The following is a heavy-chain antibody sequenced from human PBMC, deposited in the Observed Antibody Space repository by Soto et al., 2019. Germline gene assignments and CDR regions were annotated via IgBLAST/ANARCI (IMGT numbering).Heavy chain of an antibody. J-gene: IGHJ4*02. CDR1: GGSISSSSYY. CDR3: ATSYYYDSSGYYSFLL. V-gene: IGHV4-39*01. Sequence: SETLSLTCTVSGGSISSSSYYWGWIRQPPVKGLEWIGSIYYSGSTYYNPSLKSRVTISVDTSKNQFSLKLSSVTAADTAVYYCATSYYYDSSGYYSFLLWGQGTLVTVSS. D-gene: IGHD3-22*01. CDR2: IYYSGST.